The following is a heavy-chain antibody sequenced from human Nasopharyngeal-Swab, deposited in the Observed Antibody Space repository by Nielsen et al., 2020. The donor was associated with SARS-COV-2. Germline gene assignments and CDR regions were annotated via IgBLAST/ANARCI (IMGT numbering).Heavy chain of an antibody. V-gene: IGHV3-9*01. D-gene: IGHD4-11*01. J-gene: IGHJ4*02. CDR3: TKGRADYSNPSFDN. CDR2: ITWNGGI. Sequence: GGSLRLSCAASGFTYDDYAMHWVRQAPGKGLEWVSGITWNGGIGYADSVRGRFTISRDNARNSLYLQMNSLRPEDTALYYCTKGRADYSNPSFDNWGQGTLVTVSS. CDR1: GFTYDDYA.